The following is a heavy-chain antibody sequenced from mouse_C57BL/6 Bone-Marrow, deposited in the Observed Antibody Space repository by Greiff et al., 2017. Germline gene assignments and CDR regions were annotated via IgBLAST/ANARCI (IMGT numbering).Heavy chain of an antibody. J-gene: IGHJ1*03. CDR2: INPNNGGT. CDR1: GYTFTDYY. D-gene: IGHD1-1*01. Sequence: EVQLQQSGPELVKPGASVKISCKASGYTFTDYYINWVKQSHGKSLEWIGDINPNNGGTSYNQKFKGKATLTVDKSSSTAYMELRSLTSEDSAVYYCARTLLYGSSYWWYFDVWGTGTTVTVSS. CDR3: ARTLLYGSSYWWYFDV. V-gene: IGHV1-26*01.